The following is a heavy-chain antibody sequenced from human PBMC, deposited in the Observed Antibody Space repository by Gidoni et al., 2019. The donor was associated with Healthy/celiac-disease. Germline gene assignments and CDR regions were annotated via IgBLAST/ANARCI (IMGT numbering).Heavy chain of an antibody. CDR2: ISGSGGST. Sequence: EVQLLESGGGLVQPGVSLRLSCAASGFPFSSYAMSWVRQAPGKGLEWVSAISGSGGSTYYADSVKGRFTISRDNSKNTLYLQMNSLRAEDTAVYYCAKDIRGLEVNYFDYWGQGTLVTVSS. CDR3: AKDIRGLEVNYFDY. CDR1: GFPFSSYA. D-gene: IGHD3-10*01. J-gene: IGHJ4*02. V-gene: IGHV3-23*01.